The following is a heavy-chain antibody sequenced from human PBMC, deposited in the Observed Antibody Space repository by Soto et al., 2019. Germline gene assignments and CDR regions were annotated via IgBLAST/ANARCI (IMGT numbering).Heavy chain of an antibody. V-gene: IGHV4-59*01. CDR3: ARGGTSSWSWFDP. CDR2: ISYSGST. D-gene: IGHD6-13*01. Sequence: ASETLSLTCTVSGDSISNYYWTWIRQSPGKGLEWIGYISYSGSTNYNPSLSSRVTISLDTPKNQFSLKLSSVTAADTAVYYCARGGTSSWSWFDPWGQGTLVTVS. J-gene: IGHJ5*02. CDR1: GDSISNYY.